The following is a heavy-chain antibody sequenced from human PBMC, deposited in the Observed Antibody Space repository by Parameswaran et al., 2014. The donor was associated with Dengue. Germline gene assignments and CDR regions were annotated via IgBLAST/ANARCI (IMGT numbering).Heavy chain of an antibody. Sequence: VRQAPGKGLEWVAVISYDGSNKYYADSVKGRFTISRDNSKNTLYLQMNSLRAEDTAVYYCAKDSSSWYYYYYGMDVWGPRDHGHRLL. V-gene: IGHV3-30*04. CDR3: AKDSSSWYYYYYGMDV. CDR2: ISYDGSNK. J-gene: IGHJ6*01. D-gene: IGHD6-13*01.